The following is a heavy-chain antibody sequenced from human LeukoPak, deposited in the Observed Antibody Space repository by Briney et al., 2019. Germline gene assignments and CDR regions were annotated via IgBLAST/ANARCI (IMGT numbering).Heavy chain of an antibody. CDR2: IYHSGST. V-gene: IGHV4-34*01. CDR3: ARGTGTTGADAFDI. D-gene: IGHD1-7*01. CDR1: GGSFSGYY. J-gene: IGHJ3*02. Sequence: SETLSLTCAVYGGSFSGYYWSWIRQPPGKGLEWIGYIYHSGSTYYNPSLKSRVTISVDRSKNQFSLKLSSVTAADTAVYYCARGTGTTGADAFDIWGQGTMVTVSS.